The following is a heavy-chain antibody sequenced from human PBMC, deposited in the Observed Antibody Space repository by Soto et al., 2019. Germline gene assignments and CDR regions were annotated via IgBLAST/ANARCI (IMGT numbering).Heavy chain of an antibody. Sequence: GGSLRLSCEASGFTFTSDSMTWVRQAPGKGLEWVSSISSHGRDICYADSVKGRFTISRDNAKDSLHLQMNSLTGEDSAVYYCARGAALAGKLDLWGQGTLVTVSS. CDR1: GFTFTSDS. CDR3: ARGAALAGKLDL. CDR2: ISSHGRDI. V-gene: IGHV3-21*06. J-gene: IGHJ4*02. D-gene: IGHD6-19*01.